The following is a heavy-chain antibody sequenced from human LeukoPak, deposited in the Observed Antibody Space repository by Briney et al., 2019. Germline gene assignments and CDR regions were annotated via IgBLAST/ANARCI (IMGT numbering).Heavy chain of an antibody. J-gene: IGHJ5*02. CDR1: GGSISSYY. CDR3: ARAGLYDILTGYSPRNWFDP. V-gene: IGHV4-59*12. D-gene: IGHD3-9*01. Sequence: SETLSLTCTVSGGSISSYYWHWIRQPPGKGLEWIGYIYYSGSTNYNPSLKSRVTMSVDTSKNQFSLKLSSVTAADTAVYYCARAGLYDILTGYSPRNWFDPWGQGTLVTVSS. CDR2: IYYSGST.